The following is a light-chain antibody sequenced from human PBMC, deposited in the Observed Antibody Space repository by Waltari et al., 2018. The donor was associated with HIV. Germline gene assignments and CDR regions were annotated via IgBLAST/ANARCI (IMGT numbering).Light chain of an antibody. Sequence: QSLLTQPPPAPGTPGHGVSHSCSGRSSHLGRNSVIWYQQLPGTAPKLLIHSNNQRPSGVPDRFSGSKSGTSAALAISGLQSEDEADYYCAAWDDSLNAWVFGGGTKLTVL. J-gene: IGLJ3*02. CDR2: SNN. CDR3: AAWDDSLNAWV. CDR1: SSHLGRNS. V-gene: IGLV1-44*01.